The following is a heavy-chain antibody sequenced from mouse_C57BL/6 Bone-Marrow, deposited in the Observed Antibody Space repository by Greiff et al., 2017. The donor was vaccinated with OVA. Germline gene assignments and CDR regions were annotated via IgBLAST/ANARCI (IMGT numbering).Heavy chain of an antibody. J-gene: IGHJ3*01. CDR2: ISSGGSYT. CDR1: GFTFSSYG. D-gene: IGHD1-1*01. V-gene: IGHV5-6*01. CDR3: ANYGSSQFAY. Sequence: EVQLQQSGGDLVKPGGSLKLSCAASGFTFSSYGMSWVRQTPDKRLEWVATISSGGSYTYYPDSVKGRFTISRDNAKNTLYLQMSSLKSEDTAMYYCANYGSSQFAYWGQGTLVTVSA.